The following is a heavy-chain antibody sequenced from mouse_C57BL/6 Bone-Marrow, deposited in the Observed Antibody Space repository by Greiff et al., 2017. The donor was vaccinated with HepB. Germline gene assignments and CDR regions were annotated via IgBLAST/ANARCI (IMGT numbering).Heavy chain of an antibody. J-gene: IGHJ1*03. CDR3: ASESSITTVVATPYFDV. V-gene: IGHV1-82*01. CDR2: LYPGDGDT. D-gene: IGHD1-1*01. Sequence: QVQLQQSGPELVKPGASVKISCKASGYAFSSSWMNWVKQRPGKGLEWIGRLYPGDGDTNYNGKFKGKATLTADKSSSTAYMQLSSLTSADSAVYFCASESSITTVVATPYFDVWGTGTTVTVSS. CDR1: GYAFSSSW.